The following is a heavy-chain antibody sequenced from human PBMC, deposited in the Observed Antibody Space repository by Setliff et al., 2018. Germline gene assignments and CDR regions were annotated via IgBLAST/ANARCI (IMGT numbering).Heavy chain of an antibody. CDR1: GYTFTGYY. CDR2: INTNTGNP. V-gene: IGHV7-4-1*02. CDR3: ASSGYDVGGAFDI. J-gene: IGHJ3*02. D-gene: IGHD5-12*01. Sequence: ASVKVSCKASGYTFTGYYMHWVRQAPGQGLEWMGWINTNTGNPTYAQGFTGRFVFSLDTSVSTAYLQISSLKAEDTAVYYCASSGYDVGGAFDIWGQGTRSPSPQ.